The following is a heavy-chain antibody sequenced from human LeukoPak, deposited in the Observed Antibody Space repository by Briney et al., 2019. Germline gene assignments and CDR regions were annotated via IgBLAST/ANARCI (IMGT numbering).Heavy chain of an antibody. CDR3: ASYVVVPAAIPGGDWFDP. CDR2: INHSGST. D-gene: IGHD2-2*01. CDR1: GGSFSGYY. J-gene: IGHJ5*02. Sequence: SETLSLTCAVYGGSFSGYYWSWIRQPPGKGLEWIGEINHSGSTNYNPSLKSRVTISVDTSKNQFSLKLSSVTAADTAVYYCASYVVVPAAIPGGDWFDPWGQGTLVTVSS. V-gene: IGHV4-34*01.